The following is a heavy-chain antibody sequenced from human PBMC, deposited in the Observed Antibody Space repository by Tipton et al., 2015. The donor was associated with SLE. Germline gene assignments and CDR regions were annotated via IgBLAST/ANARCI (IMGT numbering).Heavy chain of an antibody. CDR2: IYHSGST. CDR3: ASSPGVYSSGWADY. V-gene: IGHV4-30-2*01. J-gene: IGHJ4*02. D-gene: IGHD6-19*01. Sequence: TLSLTCAVSGGSISSGGYSWSWIRQPPGKGLEWIGYIYHSGSTYYNPSLKSRVTISVDRSKNQFSLKLSPVTAADTAVYYCASSPGVYSSGWADYWGQGTLVTVSS. CDR1: GGSISSGGYS.